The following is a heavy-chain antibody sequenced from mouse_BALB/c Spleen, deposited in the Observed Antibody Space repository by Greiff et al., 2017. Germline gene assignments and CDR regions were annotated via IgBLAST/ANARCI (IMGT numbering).Heavy chain of an antibody. CDR3: ANDGYYDGDY. D-gene: IGHD2-3*01. Sequence: EVQLVESGPGLVKPSQSLSLTCTVTGYSITSDYAWNWIRQFPGNKLEWMGYISYSGSTSYNPSLKSRISITRDTSKNQFFLQLNSVTTEDTATYYCANDGYYDGDYWGQGTSVTVSS. V-gene: IGHV3-2*02. CDR1: GYSITSDYA. J-gene: IGHJ4*01. CDR2: ISYSGST.